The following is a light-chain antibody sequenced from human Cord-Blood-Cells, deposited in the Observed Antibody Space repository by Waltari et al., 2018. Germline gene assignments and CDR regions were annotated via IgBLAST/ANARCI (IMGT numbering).Light chain of an antibody. CDR1: SSDVGGYNY. J-gene: IGLJ1*01. V-gene: IGLV2-14*01. Sequence: QSALTQPASVSGSPGQSITISCTGTSSDVGGYNYVSWYQQHPGKAPKLMIYEVSNRPSGVSKRVSGSKSGNTASLTISGLHAEDEADYYCSSYTSSSTLYVFGTGTKVTVL. CDR3: SSYTSSSTLYV. CDR2: EVS.